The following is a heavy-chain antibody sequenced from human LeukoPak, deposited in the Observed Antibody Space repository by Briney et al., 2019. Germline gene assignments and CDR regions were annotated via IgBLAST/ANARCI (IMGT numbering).Heavy chain of an antibody. J-gene: IGHJ6*03. V-gene: IGHV4-61*05. CDR3: ARRYCSGGNCYADV. CDR2: IYFSGNT. CDR1: GGSISSSSYY. Sequence: PSETLSLTCTVSGGSISSSSYYWGWIRQPPGKGLEWIGYIYFSGNTNYNPSLKSRVTISVDTSKNQFSLKLSSVTAADTAVYYCARRYCSGGNCYADVWGKGITVTVSS. D-gene: IGHD2-15*01.